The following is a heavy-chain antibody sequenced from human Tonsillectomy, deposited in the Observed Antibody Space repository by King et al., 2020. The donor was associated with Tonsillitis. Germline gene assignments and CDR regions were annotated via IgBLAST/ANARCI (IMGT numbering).Heavy chain of an antibody. J-gene: IGHJ4*02. V-gene: IGHV4-39*01. D-gene: IGHD1-26*01. CDR1: GGSIRSSDHF. Sequence: QLQESGPGVVKPSETLFLTCTVSGGSIRSSDHFWAWIRQPPGKGLEWIGYVYYSGTIFYNPSLKSRTTISVGTSENRFSLKLSSVPAADTAVYFCARYVSGSFDYWGQGPWSPSRQ. CDR3: ARYVSGSFDY. CDR2: VYYSGTI.